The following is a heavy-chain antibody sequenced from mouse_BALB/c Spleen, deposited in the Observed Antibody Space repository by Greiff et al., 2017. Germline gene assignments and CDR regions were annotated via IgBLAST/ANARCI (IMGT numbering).Heavy chain of an antibody. J-gene: IGHJ2*01. CDR2: INPSNGRT. CDR1: GYTFTSYW. D-gene: IGHD5-1*01. Sequence: QVQLQQPGAELVKPGASVKLSCKASGYTFTSYWMHWVKQRPGQGLEWIGEINPSNGRTNYNEKFKSKATLTVDKSSSTAYMQLSSLTSEDSAVYYCARSFTYYFDYWGQGTTLTVSS. V-gene: IGHV1S81*02. CDR3: ARSFTYYFDY.